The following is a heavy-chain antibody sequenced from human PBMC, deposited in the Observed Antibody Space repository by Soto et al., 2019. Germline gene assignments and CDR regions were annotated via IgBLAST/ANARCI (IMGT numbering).Heavy chain of an antibody. CDR2: IKNKADGETS. CDR1: GFAFSDAW. J-gene: IGHJ4*02. V-gene: IGHV3-15*07. CDR3: TTLGPS. Sequence: EVQLVESGGALVKPGGSLRLSCAASGFAFSDAWMNWVRQAPGGGLEWVRHIKNKADGETSDFAASVKGRFTISRDDSKNMLYLHMNSVRVEDSGTYYCTTLGPSWGQGTLVTVSS.